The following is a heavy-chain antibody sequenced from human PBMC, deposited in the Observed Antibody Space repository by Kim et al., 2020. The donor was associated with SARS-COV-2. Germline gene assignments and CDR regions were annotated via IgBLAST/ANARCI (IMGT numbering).Heavy chain of an antibody. D-gene: IGHD3-3*01. CDR3: ARQAFWSGYYTDY. Sequence: YNPSLKSRVPIYVDTSKDPFSLKLSAVTAADTAVYYWARQAFWSGYYTDYWGQGTLVTVSS. V-gene: IGHV4-39*01. J-gene: IGHJ4*02.